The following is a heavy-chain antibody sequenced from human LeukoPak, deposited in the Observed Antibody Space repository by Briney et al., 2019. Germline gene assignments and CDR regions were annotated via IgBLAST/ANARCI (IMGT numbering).Heavy chain of an antibody. CDR2: INHSGST. CDR1: GGSFSGYY. V-gene: IGHV4-34*01. Sequence: SETLSLTCAVYGGSFSGYYWSWIRQPPGKGLEWIGEINHSGSTNYSPSLKSRVTISVDTSKNQFSLKLSSVTAADTAVYYCARVMGVGATTAVDYWGQGTLVTVSS. J-gene: IGHJ4*02. CDR3: ARVMGVGATTAVDY. D-gene: IGHD1-26*01.